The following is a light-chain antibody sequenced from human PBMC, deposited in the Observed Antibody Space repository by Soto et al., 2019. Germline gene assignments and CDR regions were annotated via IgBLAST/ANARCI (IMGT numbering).Light chain of an antibody. J-gene: IGKJ1*01. CDR3: QQSYSTPWT. CDR1: HNTRGY. Sequence: DIQMTQSPSSLSASVRDRVTITCRASHNTRGYLNWYQQKPGKAPKLLIYAASNLQSGIPSRFSGSGSETDFTLTISSLQPEDFATYYCQQSYSTPWTLGQGTKVDSK. V-gene: IGKV1-39*01. CDR2: AAS.